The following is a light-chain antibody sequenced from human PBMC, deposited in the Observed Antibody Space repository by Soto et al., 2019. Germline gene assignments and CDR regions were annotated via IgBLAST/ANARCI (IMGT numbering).Light chain of an antibody. V-gene: IGKV3-11*01. CDR3: QQRSNWPPLFT. Sequence: EIVLTQSPATLSLSPGERATLSCRASQSVGSSLAWYQQKPGQAPRLLIYDASTRATGIPARFSGSGSGTDFTLTIISLEPEDFAVYYCQQRSNWPPLFTFGPGTKVDIK. CDR1: QSVGSS. J-gene: IGKJ3*01. CDR2: DAS.